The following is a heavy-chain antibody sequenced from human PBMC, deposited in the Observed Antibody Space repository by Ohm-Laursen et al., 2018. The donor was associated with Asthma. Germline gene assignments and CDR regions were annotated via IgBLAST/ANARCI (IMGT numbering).Heavy chain of an antibody. Sequence: TLSLTCTVSGGSISSGGYYWSWIRQHPGKGLEWIGYIYYRGSTYYNPSLKSRVTISVDTSKNQFSLKLSPVTAADTAVYYCARARDYYDSSGYFTVPLSPSNAFDIWGQGTMVTVSS. CDR1: GGSISSGGYY. J-gene: IGHJ3*02. D-gene: IGHD3-22*01. V-gene: IGHV4-31*03. CDR2: IYYRGST. CDR3: ARARDYYDSSGYFTVPLSPSNAFDI.